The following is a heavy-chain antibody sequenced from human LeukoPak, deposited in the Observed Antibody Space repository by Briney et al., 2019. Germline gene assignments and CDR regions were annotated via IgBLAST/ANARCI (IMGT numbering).Heavy chain of an antibody. J-gene: IGHJ1*01. D-gene: IGHD4-23*01. CDR3: TKSWGYAANSLHIQH. V-gene: IGHV4-61*02. CDR1: GDSIRSGSFH. CDR2: IYITGST. Sequence: SETLSLTCSVSGDSIRSGSFHWNWIRQPAGKGLEWIGRIYITGSTDYNPSLKSRVTMSVDTSNNQFSLKLTSVTAADTAVYYCTKSWGYAANSLHIQHCGQGARV.